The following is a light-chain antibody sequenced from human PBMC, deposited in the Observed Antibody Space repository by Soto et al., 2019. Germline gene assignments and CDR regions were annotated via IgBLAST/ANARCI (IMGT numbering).Light chain of an antibody. Sequence: DIQLTQSPSFLSASVGDRFTITCLASQGISSYLAWYQQKPGKAPKLLIYAASTLQSGVPSRFSGSGSGTDFTLTISSLEPEDFAVYYCQQRSNWPLTFGQGTKVDIK. CDR3: QQRSNWPLT. CDR1: QGISSY. J-gene: IGKJ1*01. CDR2: AAS. V-gene: IGKV1-9*01.